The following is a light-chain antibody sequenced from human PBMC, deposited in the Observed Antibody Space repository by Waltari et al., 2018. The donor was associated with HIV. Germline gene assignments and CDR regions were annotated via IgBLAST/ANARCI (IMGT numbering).Light chain of an antibody. CDR1: NIEGKS. CDR3: QVWDNRDDHVV. J-gene: IGLJ2*01. CDR2: DDS. Sequence: YVVTQPPSVSVAPGQTARISCGGNNIEGKSGHWYQQKPGQAPVVVGYDDSDRPSGIPERFSGSNFGNTATLIISRVEAGDEADYYCQVWDNRDDHVVFGGGTKLTVL. V-gene: IGLV3-21*02.